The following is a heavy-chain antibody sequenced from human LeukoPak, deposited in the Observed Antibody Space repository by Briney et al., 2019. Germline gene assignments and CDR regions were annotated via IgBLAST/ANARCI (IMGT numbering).Heavy chain of an antibody. D-gene: IGHD1-26*01. V-gene: IGHV1-2*02. CDR2: INPNSGGT. J-gene: IGHJ4*02. Sequence: ASVKVSCKASGYTFTGYYMHWVRQAPGQGLEWMGWINPNSGGTNYAQKFQGRVTMTRDTSISTAYMGLSRLRSDDTAVYYCARYSGSYYRFDYWGQGTLVTVSS. CDR1: GYTFTGYY. CDR3: ARYSGSYYRFDY.